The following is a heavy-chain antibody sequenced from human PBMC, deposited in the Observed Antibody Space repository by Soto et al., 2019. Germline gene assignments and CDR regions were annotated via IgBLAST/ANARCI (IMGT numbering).Heavy chain of an antibody. CDR2: HYSGGST. CDR1: GFSVSSNY. J-gene: IGHJ5*02. D-gene: IGHD1-26*01. V-gene: IGHV3-53*01. CDR3: ARHRHPRGTVGATSPLDP. Sequence: SLILSCAISGFSVSSNYLSWVRQAPGKGLEWVSVHYSGGSTYYADSVQGRFTISRDKSNNTLYLQMRRVRAEDTAVYFCARHRHPRGTVGATSPLDPWGQGTQVTVSS.